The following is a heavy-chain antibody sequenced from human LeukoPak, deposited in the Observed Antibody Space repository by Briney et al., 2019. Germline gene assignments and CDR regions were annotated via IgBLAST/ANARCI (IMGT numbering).Heavy chain of an antibody. CDR1: GFTFSSYG. CDR2: IWYDGSNK. J-gene: IGHJ4*02. CDR3: AREGPRGNSQFDY. Sequence: GGSLRLSCAASGFTFSSYGMHWVRQAPGKGLEWVTVIWYDGSNKYYADSVKGRFTISRDNSKNTLYLQMNSLRAEDTAVYYCAREGPRGNSQFDYWGQGTLVTVSS. D-gene: IGHD2/OR15-2a*01. V-gene: IGHV3-33*01.